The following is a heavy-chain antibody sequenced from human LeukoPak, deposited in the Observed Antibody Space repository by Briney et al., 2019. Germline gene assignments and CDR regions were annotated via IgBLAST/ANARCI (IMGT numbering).Heavy chain of an antibody. D-gene: IGHD3-22*01. CDR1: GGSFSSGDYS. J-gene: IGHJ3*02. CDR2: IYTSGST. CDR3: ARADSSHDAFDI. V-gene: IGHV4-61*02. Sequence: SETLSLTCTVSGGSFSSGDYSWNWIRQPAGKGLEWIGRIYTSGSTNYNPSLKSRVTISVDTSKNQFSLKLSSVTAADTAVYYCARADSSHDAFDIWGQGTMVTVSS.